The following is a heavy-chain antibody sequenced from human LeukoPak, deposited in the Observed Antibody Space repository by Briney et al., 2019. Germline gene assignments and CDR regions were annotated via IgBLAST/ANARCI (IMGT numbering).Heavy chain of an antibody. CDR3: AVPVEYGDYGFDY. J-gene: IGHJ4*02. V-gene: IGHV3-21*01. D-gene: IGHD4-17*01. CDR1: GFTFSSYS. Sequence: PGGSLRLSCAASGFTFSSYSMNWVRQAPGKGLEWVSSISSSSSYIYYADSVKGRFTISRDNAKNSLYLQMNSLRAEDTAVYYCAVPVEYGDYGFDYWGQGTLATVSS. CDR2: ISSSSSYI.